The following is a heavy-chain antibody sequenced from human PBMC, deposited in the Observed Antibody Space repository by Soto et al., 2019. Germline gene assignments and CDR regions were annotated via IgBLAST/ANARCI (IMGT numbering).Heavy chain of an antibody. CDR1: GFTISSYV. V-gene: IGHV3-23*01. Sequence: EVQVLESGGGLVQPGGSLRLSCAASGFTISSYVMSWVRQAPGKGLEWVSGISGGSTYYADSVKGRFTISRDNSKNTLSLQMNSLRAGDTAVYYCAKGWADYWGQGTLVTVSS. J-gene: IGHJ4*02. CDR3: AKGWADY. CDR2: ISGGST. D-gene: IGHD3-16*01.